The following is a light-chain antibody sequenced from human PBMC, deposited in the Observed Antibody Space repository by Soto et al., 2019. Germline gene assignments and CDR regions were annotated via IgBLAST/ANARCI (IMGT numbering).Light chain of an antibody. CDR1: TSDIGAYNY. J-gene: IGLJ2*01. Sequence: QSVLTQPASVSGSPGQSITISCTGTTSDIGAYNYVSWYQHHPGKPPKLLIYDVTDRPSGVSDRFSGSKSGNTASLTISGLQAEDEADYFCSSYTTINTVVLFGGGTKLTVL. V-gene: IGLV2-14*03. CDR3: SSYTTINTVVL. CDR2: DVT.